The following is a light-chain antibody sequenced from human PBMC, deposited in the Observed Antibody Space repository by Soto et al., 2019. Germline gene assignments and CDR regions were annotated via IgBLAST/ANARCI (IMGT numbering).Light chain of an antibody. CDR2: ATS. J-gene: IGKJ4*01. Sequence: DVQMTQSPSSLSAFVGDRVTITCRASQGIAPYLAWFQQKPGKVPKLLIYATSTLQSGVPSRFSGSGSGTDFTLTINSLQPDDVGAYYCQKYNSAPLTFGARTKVEIK. CDR1: QGIAPY. CDR3: QKYNSAPLT. V-gene: IGKV1-27*01.